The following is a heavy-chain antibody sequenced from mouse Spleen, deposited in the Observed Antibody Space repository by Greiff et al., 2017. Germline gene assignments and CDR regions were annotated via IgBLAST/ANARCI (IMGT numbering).Heavy chain of an antibody. CDR3: ASPIYYGSAWFAY. D-gene: IGHD2-1*01. CDR1: GFTFSDYY. J-gene: IGHJ3*01. Sequence: EVKVVESGGGLVQPGGSLKLSCATSGFTFSDYYMYWVRQTPEKRLEWVAYISNGGGSTYYPDTVKGRFTISRDNAKNTLYLQMSRLKSEDTAMYYCASPIYYGSAWFAYWGQGTLVTVSA. V-gene: IGHV5-12*02. CDR2: ISNGGGST.